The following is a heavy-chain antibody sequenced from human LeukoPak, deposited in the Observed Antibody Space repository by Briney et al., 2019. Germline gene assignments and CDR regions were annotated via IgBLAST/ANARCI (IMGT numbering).Heavy chain of an antibody. J-gene: IGHJ4*02. CDR2: IKSKTDGGTT. CDR1: GFTFSNAW. V-gene: IGHV3-15*01. Sequence: GGSLRLSCAASGFTFSNAWMSWVRQAPGKGLEWVGRIKSKTDGGTTDYAAPVKGRFTISRDDSKNTLYLQMNSLKTEDTAVYYCTTDESPPRWDYYGSGSYYAFGYWGQGTLVTVSS. CDR3: TTDESPPRWDYYGSGSYYAFGY. D-gene: IGHD3-10*01.